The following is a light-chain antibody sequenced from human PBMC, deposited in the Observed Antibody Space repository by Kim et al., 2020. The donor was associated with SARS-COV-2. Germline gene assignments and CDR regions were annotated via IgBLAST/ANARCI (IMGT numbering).Light chain of an antibody. CDR3: QQYNNWPLT. CDR2: GAS. J-gene: IGKJ4*01. CDR1: QGINNN. Sequence: VFPGERVTLSCRASQGINNNLAWYQQKPGQAPRLLIYGASTRALGIPARFSGSATGTEFALTISSLQSEDFAVYYCQQYNNWPLTFGGGTKVDIK. V-gene: IGKV3D-15*01.